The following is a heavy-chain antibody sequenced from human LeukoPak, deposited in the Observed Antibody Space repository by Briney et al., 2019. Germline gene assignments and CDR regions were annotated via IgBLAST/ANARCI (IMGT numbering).Heavy chain of an antibody. CDR3: ARSYTTNHRNPSERRPY. J-gene: IGHJ4*02. CDR2: MNPNGGGT. CDR1: GYNFTGYY. D-gene: IGHD1-14*01. Sequence: ASVKVSCKASGYNFTGYYTHWVRQAPGQGLEWMGWMNPNGGGTNYAQKFQGRVTMTRDTSISTAYMEVSRLRSDDTAIYYCARSYTTNHRNPSERRPYWGQGTLVTVSS. V-gene: IGHV1-2*02.